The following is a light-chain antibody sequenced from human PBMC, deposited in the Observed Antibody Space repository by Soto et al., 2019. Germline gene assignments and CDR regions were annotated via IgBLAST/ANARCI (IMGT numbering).Light chain of an antibody. CDR3: LLSHSGARGV. Sequence: QAVVTQEPSLTVSPGGTVTLTCGSSTGAVTSGHYPYWFQQKPGQAPRTLIYDTRNKHSWTPARFSGSLLGGKAALTLSGAQPEDEAEYYCLLSHSGARGVFGTGTKLTVL. CDR2: DTR. CDR1: TGAVTSGHY. J-gene: IGLJ1*01. V-gene: IGLV7-46*01.